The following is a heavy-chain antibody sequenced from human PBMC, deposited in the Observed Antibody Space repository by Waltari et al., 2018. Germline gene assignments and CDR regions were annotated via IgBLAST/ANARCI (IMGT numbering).Heavy chain of an antibody. CDR2: MNPNIGNT. CDR1: GYTFTSYD. V-gene: IGHV1-8*01. D-gene: IGHD3-9*01. CDR3: ARLLRYFDWLSPHRGYYYYGMDV. J-gene: IGHJ6*02. Sequence: QVQLVQSGAEVKKPGASVKVSCKASGYTFTSYDINWVRQATGQGLEWMGWMNPNIGNTGYAQKFQGRVTMTRNTSISTAYMELSSLRSEDTAVYYCARLLRYFDWLSPHRGYYYYGMDVWGQGTTVTVSS.